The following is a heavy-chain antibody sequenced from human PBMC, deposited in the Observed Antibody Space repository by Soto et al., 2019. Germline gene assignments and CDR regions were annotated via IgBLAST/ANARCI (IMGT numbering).Heavy chain of an antibody. CDR1: GGSVSGNSAA. Sequence: QTLSLTCAISGGSVSGNSAACNWIRQSPSRGLEWLGRTYYRSRWYNDYAVSVKSRITVTPDTSKNQFSLKLSSVTAADTAVYYCARLRPLRGYSYGSFDYWGQGTLVTVSS. D-gene: IGHD5-18*01. V-gene: IGHV6-1*01. J-gene: IGHJ4*02. CDR2: TYYRSRWYN. CDR3: ARLRPLRGYSYGSFDY.